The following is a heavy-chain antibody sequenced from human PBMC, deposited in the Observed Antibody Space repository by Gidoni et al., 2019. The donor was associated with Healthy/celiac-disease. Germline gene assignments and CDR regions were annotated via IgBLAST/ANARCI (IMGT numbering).Heavy chain of an antibody. CDR3: SRSLVGGSSWPGDYYYGMDV. CDR2: IKSKTDGGTT. V-gene: IGHV3-15*01. Sequence: EVQLVESGGGLVKPGGALSLYCAASGFTFSNAWMSWVRQAPGKGVEWGGRIKSKTDGGTTDYTAPVKGRFTISRDDSKNKLYLQMNSLKTEDTAVYYCSRSLVGGSSWPGDYYYGMDVWGQGTTVTVSS. J-gene: IGHJ6*02. CDR1: GFTFSNAW. D-gene: IGHD6-13*01.